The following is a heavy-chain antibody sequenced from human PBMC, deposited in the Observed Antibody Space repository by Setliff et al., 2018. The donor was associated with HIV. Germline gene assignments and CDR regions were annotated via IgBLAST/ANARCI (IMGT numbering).Heavy chain of an antibody. Sequence: SETLSLTCTVSGGSISSGSYYWTWIRQPAGRGLEWIGHIYTGGTTNYNPSLKSRVSISADMSKNHFSLNLSSVTAADTAVYYCCRSMTTVLEDAFDIWGQGAMVTVSS. CDR2: IYTGGTT. V-gene: IGHV4-61*09. CDR3: CRSMTTVLEDAFDI. J-gene: IGHJ3*02. D-gene: IGHD4-17*01. CDR1: GGSISSGSYY.